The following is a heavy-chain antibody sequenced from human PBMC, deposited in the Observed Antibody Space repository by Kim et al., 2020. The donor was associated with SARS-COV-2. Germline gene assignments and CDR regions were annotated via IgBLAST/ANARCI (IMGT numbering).Heavy chain of an antibody. CDR3: AKTLYRSTFCGLDN. CDR2: ISDGGGST. CDR1: GFSFSNYA. D-gene: IGHD6-13*01. V-gene: IGHV3-23*01. Sequence: GGSLRLSCAASGFSFSNYARSWVRQAPGKGLEWVSVISDGGGSTYYADSVKGRFSISSDNSKSTLYLQMNSLRAEATAVYYCAKTLYRSTFCGLDNWGQGPLHTVSS. J-gene: IGHJ4*02.